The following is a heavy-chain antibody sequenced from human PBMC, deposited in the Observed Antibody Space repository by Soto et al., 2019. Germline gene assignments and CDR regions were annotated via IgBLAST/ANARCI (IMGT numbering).Heavy chain of an antibody. Sequence: QVQLQESGPGLVKPSETLSLTCTVSGGSISSYYWSWIRQPPGKGLEWIGYIYYSGSTNYNPSLKSRVTISVDTSKNQFSLKLSSVTAADTAVYYCARFGSHDFWSGYYRVGDAYYYYGMDVWGQGTTVTVSS. CDR3: ARFGSHDFWSGYYRVGDAYYYYGMDV. CDR2: IYYSGST. V-gene: IGHV4-59*01. J-gene: IGHJ6*02. CDR1: GGSISSYY. D-gene: IGHD3-3*01.